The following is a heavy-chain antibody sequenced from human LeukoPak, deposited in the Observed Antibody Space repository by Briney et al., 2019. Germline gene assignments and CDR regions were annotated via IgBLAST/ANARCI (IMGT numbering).Heavy chain of an antibody. V-gene: IGHV3-23*01. CDR2: ISGSGGST. Sequence: PGGSLRISYAAAGVTCISNAISWVCQGPSNRLHWVSAISGSGGSTYYADSVKGRFTISRDNSKNTLYLQMNSLRAEDTAVYYCAKDFTAMVYYFDYWGQGTLVTVSS. CDR3: AKDFTAMVYYFDY. D-gene: IGHD5-18*01. J-gene: IGHJ4*02. CDR1: GVTCISNA.